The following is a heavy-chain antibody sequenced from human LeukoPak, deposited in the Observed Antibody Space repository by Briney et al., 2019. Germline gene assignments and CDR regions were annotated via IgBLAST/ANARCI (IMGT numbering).Heavy chain of an antibody. CDR3: ARRRVWSLGSPSGYYFDY. D-gene: IGHD5-24*01. J-gene: IGHJ4*02. CDR1: GYTFTNYY. V-gene: IGHV1-46*01. Sequence: ASVKVSCKASGYTFTNYYIHWVRQAPGQGLEWMGIINPSGGSTNYAQKFQGRVTMTTDTSTITVYMEVSSLRSEDTAVYYCARRRVWSLGSPSGYYFDYWGQGTQIAVSS. CDR2: INPSGGST.